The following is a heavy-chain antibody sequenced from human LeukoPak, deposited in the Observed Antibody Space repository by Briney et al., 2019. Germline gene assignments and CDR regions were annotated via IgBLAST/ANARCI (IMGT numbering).Heavy chain of an antibody. J-gene: IGHJ4*02. CDR1: GFTFSSYS. CDR2: ISSSSSYI. CDR3: ATGGDYVWGSYRYTHY. D-gene: IGHD3-16*02. Sequence: PGGSLRLSCAASGFTFSSYSMNWVRQAPGKGLEWVSSISSSSSYIYYADSVKGRFTISRDNAKNSLYLQMNSLRAEDTAVYYCATGGDYVWGSYRYTHYWGQGTLVTVSS. V-gene: IGHV3-21*01.